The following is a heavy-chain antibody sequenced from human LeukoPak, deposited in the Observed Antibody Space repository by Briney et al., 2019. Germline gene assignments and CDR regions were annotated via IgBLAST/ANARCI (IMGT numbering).Heavy chain of an antibody. D-gene: IGHD4-11*01. V-gene: IGHV4-61*02. CDR1: GGSISSGSYY. J-gene: IGHJ4*02. CDR3: ARRDYSTPYFDY. CDR2: IYTSGST. Sequence: SETLSLTCTVSGGSISSGSYYWSWIRQPAGKGLEWIGRIYTSGSTNYNPSLKSRVTISVDTSKNQFSLKLSSVTAADTAVYYCARRDYSTPYFDYWGQGTLVTVSS.